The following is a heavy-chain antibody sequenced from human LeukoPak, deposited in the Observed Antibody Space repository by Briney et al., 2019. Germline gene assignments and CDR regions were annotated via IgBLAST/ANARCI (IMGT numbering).Heavy chain of an antibody. CDR1: GGSISSYY. D-gene: IGHD5-18*01. Sequence: SETLTLTCTVSGGSISSYYWSWFRQPPGKGLEWIGYIYYSGSTNYNPSLRSRVTISVDTSKNQFSLKLSSVTAADTAVYYCARDGRGYSYGYHNWFDPWGQGTLVTVSS. CDR3: ARDGRGYSYGYHNWFDP. J-gene: IGHJ5*02. CDR2: IYYSGST. V-gene: IGHV4-59*12.